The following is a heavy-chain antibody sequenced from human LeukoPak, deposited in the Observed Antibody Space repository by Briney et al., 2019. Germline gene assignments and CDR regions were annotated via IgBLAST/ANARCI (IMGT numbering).Heavy chain of an antibody. V-gene: IGHV3-21*01. J-gene: IGHJ4*02. CDR1: GFTFSIYT. Sequence: GGSLRLSCAASGFTFSIYTMNWVRQAPGKGLEWVSSISSSSSYIYYADSVKGRFTISRDNAKNSLYLQMNSLRAEDTAVYSCARGQRRHIDMAPSFDYWGQGTLVTVSS. CDR2: ISSSSSYI. D-gene: IGHD5-24*01. CDR3: ARGQRRHIDMAPSFDY.